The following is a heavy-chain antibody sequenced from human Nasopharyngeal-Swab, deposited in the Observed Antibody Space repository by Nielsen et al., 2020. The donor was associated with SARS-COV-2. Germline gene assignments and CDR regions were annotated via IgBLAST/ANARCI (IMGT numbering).Heavy chain of an antibody. CDR3: ARGLSYYVTAFDI. V-gene: IGHV4-34*01. J-gene: IGHJ3*02. CDR2: INHSGGT. D-gene: IGHD1-26*01. Sequence: RQAPGKGLEWIGEINHSGGTNYNPSLKSRVTMSVDTSKNQFSLKLSSVTAADTAVYYCARGLSYYVTAFDIWGQGTMVTVSS.